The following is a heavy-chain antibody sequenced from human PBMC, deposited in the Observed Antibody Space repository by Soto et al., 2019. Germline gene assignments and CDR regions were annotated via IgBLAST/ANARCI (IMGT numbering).Heavy chain of an antibody. V-gene: IGHV5-10-1*01. Sequence: PGESLKISCKGSGYSFTSNWISWVRQMPGKGLEWMGRIDPSDSYTNYSPSFQGHVTISADKSISTAYLQWSSLKASDTAMYYCARHIRMNDAFDIWGQGTMVTVSS. J-gene: IGHJ3*02. CDR3: ARHIRMNDAFDI. D-gene: IGHD1-20*01. CDR2: IDPSDSYT. CDR1: GYSFTSNW.